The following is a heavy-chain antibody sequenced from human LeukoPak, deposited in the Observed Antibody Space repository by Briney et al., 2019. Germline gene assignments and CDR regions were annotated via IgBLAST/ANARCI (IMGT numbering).Heavy chain of an antibody. V-gene: IGHV4-30-2*01. Sequence: PSQTLSLTCAVSGGSISCGGYSWSWIRQPPGKGLEWIGYIYHSGSTYYNPSLKSRVTISVDRSKNQFSLKLSSVTAADTAVYYCARVKYSSSPPAFYGMDVWGQGTTVTVSS. J-gene: IGHJ6*02. CDR1: GGSISCGGYS. CDR2: IYHSGST. D-gene: IGHD6-13*01. CDR3: ARVKYSSSPPAFYGMDV.